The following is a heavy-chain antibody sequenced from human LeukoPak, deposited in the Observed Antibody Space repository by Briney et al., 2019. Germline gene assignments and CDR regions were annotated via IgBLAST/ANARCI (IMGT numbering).Heavy chain of an antibody. CDR3: ARHVSVAVTNFFDY. D-gene: IGHD6-19*01. V-gene: IGHV4-34*01. J-gene: IGHJ4*02. Sequence: SETLSLTCTVSGSSISSYYWSWIRQPPGKGLEWIGEINHSGSTNYNPSLKSRVTISVDTSKNQFSLKLSSVTAADTAVYYCARHVSVAVTNFFDYWGQGTLVTVSS. CDR1: GSSISSYY. CDR2: INHSGST.